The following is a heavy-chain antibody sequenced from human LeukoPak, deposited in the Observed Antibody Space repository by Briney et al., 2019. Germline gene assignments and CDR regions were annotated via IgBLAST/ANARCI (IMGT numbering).Heavy chain of an antibody. CDR1: GFTFSSYG. CDR2: ISYDGSNK. J-gene: IGHJ5*02. V-gene: IGHV3-30*03. D-gene: IGHD5/OR15-5a*01. CDR3: ARARGGSTAIGTGWFDP. Sequence: GGSLRLSCAASGFTFSSYGMHWVRQAPGKGLEWVAVISYDGSNKYYADSVKGRFTISRDNSKNTLYLQMNSLRAEDTAVYYCARARGGSTAIGTGWFDPWGQGTLVTVSS.